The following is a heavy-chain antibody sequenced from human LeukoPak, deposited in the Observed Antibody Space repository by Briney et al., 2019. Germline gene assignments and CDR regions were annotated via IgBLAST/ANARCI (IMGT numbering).Heavy chain of an antibody. V-gene: IGHV3-9*01. J-gene: IGHJ4*02. CDR2: INWNSDSI. Sequence: PGGSLRLSCAVSGFTFDDYAMHWVRQVPGKGLECVSGINWNSDSIGYADSVKGRFTTSRDNAKNSLYLQMNSLRAEDTAFYYCAINGGGDSGYGNFDYWGQGTLVTVSS. D-gene: IGHD5-12*01. CDR3: AINGGGDSGYGNFDY. CDR1: GFTFDDYA.